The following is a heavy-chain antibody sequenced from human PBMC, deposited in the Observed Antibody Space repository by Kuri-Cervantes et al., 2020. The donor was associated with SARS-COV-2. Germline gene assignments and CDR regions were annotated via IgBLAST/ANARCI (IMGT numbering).Heavy chain of an antibody. V-gene: IGHV3-48*02. CDR1: GFTFSDYN. Sequence: GGSLRLSCAASGFTFSDYNMNWVRQAPGKGLECIAHISNGASTRFYADSVKGRFIISRDNARNVVYLQMSGLREDDTAVYYCARMAGWIQFFDPFDYWGQGSLVTVSS. CDR2: ISNGASTR. D-gene: IGHD5-18*01. CDR3: ARMAGWIQFFDPFDY. J-gene: IGHJ4*02.